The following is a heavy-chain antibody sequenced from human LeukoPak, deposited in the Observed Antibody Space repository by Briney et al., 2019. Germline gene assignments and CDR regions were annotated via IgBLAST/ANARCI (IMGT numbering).Heavy chain of an antibody. D-gene: IGHD6-13*01. CDR2: ISNFGDII. V-gene: IGHV3-48*03. CDR1: GFTFSNYE. Sequence: GGSLRLSCAASGFTFSNYEMNWVRQAPGKGLEWISHISNFGDIIHYADSVEGRFTISRDNAKNSLYLQMDSLRAEDTAVYYCAKDATAVVGTVYMDVWGKGTTVTISS. J-gene: IGHJ6*03. CDR3: AKDATAVVGTVYMDV.